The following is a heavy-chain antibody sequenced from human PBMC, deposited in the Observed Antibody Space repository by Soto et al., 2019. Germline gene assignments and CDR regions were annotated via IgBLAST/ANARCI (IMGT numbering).Heavy chain of an antibody. V-gene: IGHV4-59*08. CDR2: IYYSWST. J-gene: IGHJ6*03. CDR1: GGSISSYY. Sequence: SETLSLTCTVSGGSISSYYWSWIRQPPGKGLEWIGHIYYSWSTNYNPSLKSRVTISVDTSKNQFSLRLSSVTAADTAVYYCARQINVYYYFYMDVWGKGTTVTVSS. CDR3: ARQINVYYYFYMDV.